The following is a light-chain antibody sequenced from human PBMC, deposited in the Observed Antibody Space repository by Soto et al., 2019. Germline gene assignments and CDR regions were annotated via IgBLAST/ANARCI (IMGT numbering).Light chain of an antibody. V-gene: IGLV1-47*01. Sequence: QSVLTQPPSASGTPGQRVTISCSGRTSNIGNNYVYWYQQVPGMAPKLLIYRNNHRPSGVLDRYSGSKSGTSASLDISGRLSEDEADYYCATWDDSLSVVFGGGTKLTVL. CDR1: TSNIGNNY. CDR3: ATWDDSLSVV. CDR2: RNN. J-gene: IGLJ2*01.